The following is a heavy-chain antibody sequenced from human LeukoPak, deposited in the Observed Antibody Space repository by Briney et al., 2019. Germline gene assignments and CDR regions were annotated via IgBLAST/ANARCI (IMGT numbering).Heavy chain of an antibody. Sequence: GGSLRLSCAASGFTFNIYAMHWVRQAPGKGLEWVAVISYDGSNKLYADSVKGRFTISRDNSKNTLYLQMNSLRAEDTAVYYCAKAGYFDWLDAFDMWGQGTMVTVS. D-gene: IGHD3-9*01. J-gene: IGHJ3*02. CDR3: AKAGYFDWLDAFDM. CDR1: GFTFNIYA. CDR2: ISYDGSNK. V-gene: IGHV3-30-3*01.